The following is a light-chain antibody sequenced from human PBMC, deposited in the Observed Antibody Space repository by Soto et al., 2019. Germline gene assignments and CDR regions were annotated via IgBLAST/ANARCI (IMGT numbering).Light chain of an antibody. V-gene: IGLV2-14*01. CDR3: SSYTTTNTVL. Sequence: QSALTQPASVSGSPGQSITISCTGTSSDIGFYNFVSWYQQHPGKAPKLMIFEVTNRPSGVSTRFSGSRSGNTASLTISGLQADDEADYYCSSYTTTNTVLFGGGTKLTVL. CDR2: EVT. CDR1: SSDIGFYNF. J-gene: IGLJ2*01.